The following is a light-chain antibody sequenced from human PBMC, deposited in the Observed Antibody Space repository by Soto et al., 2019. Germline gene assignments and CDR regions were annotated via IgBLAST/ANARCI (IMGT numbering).Light chain of an antibody. Sequence: EIVLTQSPATLSLCPGERATLSCRASQSVGNYLVWYQQKPGQAPRLLIYDASNRATGIPARFSGSGSGTDFTLTISSLEPEDFAAYYCHQHNNWPPYTFGQGTKLEI. J-gene: IGKJ2*01. CDR2: DAS. V-gene: IGKV3-11*01. CDR3: HQHNNWPPYT. CDR1: QSVGNY.